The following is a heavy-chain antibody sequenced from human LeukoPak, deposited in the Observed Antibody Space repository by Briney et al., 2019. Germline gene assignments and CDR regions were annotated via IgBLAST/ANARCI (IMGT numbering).Heavy chain of an antibody. CDR1: GFTFSSYW. CDR2: ISRDGSST. Sequence: PGGSLRLSCAASGFTFSSYWVNWVRQAPGKGLVWVSRISRDGSSTSYADSVKGRFTISRDNAKNTLYLQMNTLRAEDTAVYYCARDCSDTGCYNTAFDYWGQGTLVTVSS. D-gene: IGHD2-2*02. J-gene: IGHJ4*02. V-gene: IGHV3-74*01. CDR3: ARDCSDTGCYNTAFDY.